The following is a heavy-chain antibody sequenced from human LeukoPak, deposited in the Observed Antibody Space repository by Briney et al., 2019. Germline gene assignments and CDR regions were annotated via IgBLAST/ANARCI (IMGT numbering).Heavy chain of an antibody. CDR2: ISAYNGNT. V-gene: IGHV1-18*01. CDR3: ARAGAGYDFWSGYRPAYYYYYMDV. D-gene: IGHD3-3*01. Sequence: ASVKVSCKASGYTFTSYGISWVRQAPGQGLEWMGWISAYNGNTNYAQKLQGGVTMTTDTSTSTAYMELRSLRSDDTAVYYCARAGAGYDFWSGYRPAYYYYYMDVWGKGTTVTVSS. CDR1: GYTFTSYG. J-gene: IGHJ6*03.